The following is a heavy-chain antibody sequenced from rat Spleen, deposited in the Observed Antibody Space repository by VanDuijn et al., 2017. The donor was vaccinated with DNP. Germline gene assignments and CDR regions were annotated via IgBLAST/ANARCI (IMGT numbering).Heavy chain of an antibody. J-gene: IGHJ4*01. D-gene: IGHD4-3*01. V-gene: IGHV2-30*01. CDR3: ARGGIIRGSGVMDA. CDR2: IWTGGNT. Sequence: QVQLKESGPGLVQPSQTLSLACTVSGFSLTSYPVHWVRQPPGKGLEWMGVIWTGGNTAYNSLLKSRLSISRDTAKSQVFLKMNSLQADDTATYYCARGGIIRGSGVMDAWGQGASVTVSS. CDR1: GFSLTSYP.